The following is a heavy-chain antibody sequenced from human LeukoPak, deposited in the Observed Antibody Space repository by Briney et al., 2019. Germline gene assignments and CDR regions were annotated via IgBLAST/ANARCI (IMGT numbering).Heavy chain of an antibody. J-gene: IGHJ2*01. CDR1: GFTFSSYW. CDR3: ARGPPWYFDL. D-gene: IGHD6-25*01. CDR2: INGDGSST. V-gene: IGHV3-74*01. Sequence: GGSLRLSCAASGFTFSSYWMHWVRQAPGKGLVWVSRINGDGSSTAYADSVKGRFTISRDNAKNTLYPQMNSLTAEDTAVYYCARGPPWYFDLWGRGTLVTVSS.